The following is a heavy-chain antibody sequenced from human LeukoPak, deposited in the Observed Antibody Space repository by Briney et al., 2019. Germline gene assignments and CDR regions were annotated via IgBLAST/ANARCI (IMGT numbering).Heavy chain of an antibody. D-gene: IGHD6-19*01. V-gene: IGHV3-7*01. CDR1: GFTFSSYW. J-gene: IGHJ4*02. CDR2: IKQDGSEK. Sequence: PGGSLRLSCAASGFTFSSYWMSWVRQAPGKGLEWVANIKQDGSEKYYVDSVKGRFTISRDNAKNSLYLQMNSLRAEDTAVYYCARDPYSSGWYGEFGYWGQGTLVTVSS. CDR3: ARDPYSSGWYGEFGY.